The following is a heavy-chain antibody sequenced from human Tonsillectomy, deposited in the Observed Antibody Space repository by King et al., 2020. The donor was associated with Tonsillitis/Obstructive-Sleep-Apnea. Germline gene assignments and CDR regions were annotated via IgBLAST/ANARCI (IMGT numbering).Heavy chain of an antibody. CDR2: ISWVGGRK. CDR1: GFTFDDYT. D-gene: IGHD6-6*01. V-gene: IGHV3-43*01. CDR3: AKGLSTTRAARAYSMDV. Sequence: VQLVESGGVVVQPGGSLRLSCAASGFTFDDYTMPLVRHAPGKGLEGVSSISWVGGRKHCADCVKGRFTIPRENTKKPLYLQMNSLRTEDTALYYCAKGLSTTRAARAYSMDVWGKGTTVTVSS. J-gene: IGHJ6*03.